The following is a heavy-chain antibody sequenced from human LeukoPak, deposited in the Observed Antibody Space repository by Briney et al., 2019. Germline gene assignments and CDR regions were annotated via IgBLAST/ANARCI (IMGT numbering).Heavy chain of an antibody. CDR1: GGTFSSYA. J-gene: IGHJ6*02. CDR3: ARTRTYYYGMDV. V-gene: IGHV1-69*13. Sequence: ASVKVSCKASGGTFSSYAISWVRQAPGQGLEWMGGIIPIFGTANYAQKFQGRVTITADESTSTAYMELSSLRSEDTAVRYCARTRTYYYGMDVWGQGTTVTVSS. CDR2: IIPIFGTA.